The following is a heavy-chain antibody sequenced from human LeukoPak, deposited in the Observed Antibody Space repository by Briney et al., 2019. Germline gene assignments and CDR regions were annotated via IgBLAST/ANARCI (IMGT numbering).Heavy chain of an antibody. D-gene: IGHD1-1*01. CDR1: GFTFSDHY. CDR3: AIVEGLLDY. V-gene: IGHV3-72*01. CDR2: SRNKANSYST. Sequence: PGGSLRLSCAASGFTFSDHYMDWVRQAPGKGLEWVGRSRNKANSYSTEYAASVKGRFTISRDDSNNSLYLQMNSLKTEDTAVYYCAIVEGLLDYWGQGTLVTVSS. J-gene: IGHJ4*02.